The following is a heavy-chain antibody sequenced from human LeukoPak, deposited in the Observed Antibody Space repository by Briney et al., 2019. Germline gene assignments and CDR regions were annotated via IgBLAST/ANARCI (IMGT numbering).Heavy chain of an antibody. CDR1: GYILTSHD. D-gene: IGHD6-19*01. V-gene: IGHV1-8*01. CDR3: ARVIAVAGNLGWNYYYGMDV. Sequence: ASVKVSCKASGYILTSHDISWVRQAPGQGLEWMGWMNPHGANTGYAQKFQGRLTMTRNTSIDTAYMELSSLRPEDTAVYYCARVIAVAGNLGWNYYYGMDVWGQGTTVTVSS. J-gene: IGHJ6*02. CDR2: MNPHGANT.